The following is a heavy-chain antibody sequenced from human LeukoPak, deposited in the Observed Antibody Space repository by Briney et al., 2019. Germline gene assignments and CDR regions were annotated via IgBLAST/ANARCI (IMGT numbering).Heavy chain of an antibody. V-gene: IGHV3-21*01. Sequence: KTGGSLRLSCAASGFTFSSYSMNWVRQAPGKGLEWVSSISSSSSYIYYADSVKGRFTISRDNAKNSLYLQMNSLRAKDTAVYYCARDNVRYDSSGSSPNWGQGTLVTVSS. CDR2: ISSSSSYI. CDR1: GFTFSSYS. D-gene: IGHD3-22*01. CDR3: ARDNVRYDSSGSSPN. J-gene: IGHJ4*02.